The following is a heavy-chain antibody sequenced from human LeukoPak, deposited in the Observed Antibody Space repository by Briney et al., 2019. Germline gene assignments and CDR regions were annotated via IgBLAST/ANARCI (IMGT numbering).Heavy chain of an antibody. CDR2: IKQDGSEK. J-gene: IGHJ6*03. Sequence: PGGSLRLSCAASGFTFSSYWMSWVRQAPGKGLEWVANIKQDGSEKYYVDSVKGRFTISRDNAKNSPYLQMNSLRAEDTAVYYCARGIDNYYYYMDVWGKGTTVTVSS. CDR1: GFTFSSYW. CDR3: ARGIDNYYYYMDV. V-gene: IGHV3-7*01.